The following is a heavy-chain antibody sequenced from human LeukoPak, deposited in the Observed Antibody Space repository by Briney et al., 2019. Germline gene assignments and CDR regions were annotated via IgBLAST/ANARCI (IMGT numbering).Heavy chain of an antibody. CDR1: GFTFSSYW. CDR3: ARYCSGGSCYLALDY. J-gene: IGHJ4*02. D-gene: IGHD2-15*01. Sequence: GGSLRLSCAASGFTFSSYWMHWVRHAPGKGLVWVSRINSDGSSTSYADSVKGRFTISRDNAKNTLYLQMNSLRAEDTAVYYCARYCSGGSCYLALDYWGQGTLVTVSS. CDR2: INSDGSST. V-gene: IGHV3-74*01.